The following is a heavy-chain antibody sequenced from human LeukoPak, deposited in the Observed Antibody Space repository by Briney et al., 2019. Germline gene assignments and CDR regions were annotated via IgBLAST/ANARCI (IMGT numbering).Heavy chain of an antibody. D-gene: IGHD1-26*01. CDR2: IKQDGSEK. J-gene: IGHJ4*02. Sequence: GGSLRLSCAASGFPFSSHWLSWFRQSPGKGLEWVANIKQDGSEKYYVDSVKGRFTISRDNAKNSLYLHMSSLRAEDTAVYYCARLAGAGSSGFDYWGQGTLVTVPS. CDR3: ARLAGAGSSGFDY. CDR1: GFPFSSHW. V-gene: IGHV3-7*01.